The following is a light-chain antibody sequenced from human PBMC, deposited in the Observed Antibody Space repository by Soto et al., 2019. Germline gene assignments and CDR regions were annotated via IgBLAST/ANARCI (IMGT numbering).Light chain of an antibody. J-gene: IGKJ1*01. V-gene: IGKV1-5*03. CDR1: QTISSW. CDR3: QQSNTYSWT. CDR2: KAS. Sequence: DIQMPQSPSTLSGSVGDSVTITCRASQTISSWLAWYQQKPGKAPKLLIYKASTLKSGVPSRFSGSGSGTEFTLTISNLQPDEFATYYCQQSNTYSWTVGQGNKVDIK.